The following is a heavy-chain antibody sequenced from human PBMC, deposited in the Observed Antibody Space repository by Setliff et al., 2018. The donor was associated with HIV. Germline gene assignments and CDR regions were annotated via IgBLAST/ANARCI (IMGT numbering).Heavy chain of an antibody. CDR2: IYYSGST. D-gene: IGHD2-15*01. Sequence: PSETLSLTCTVSGGSISSYYWGWIRQPPGKGLEWVGYIYYSGSTNYNPSLKSRVTISVDTSKNQFSLKLSSVTAADTAVYYCARDQTDGGNGEWRFRPRDYWYFDLWGRGTLVTVSS. CDR1: GGSISSYY. CDR3: ARDQTDGGNGEWRFRPRDYWYFDL. V-gene: IGHV4-59*01. J-gene: IGHJ2*01.